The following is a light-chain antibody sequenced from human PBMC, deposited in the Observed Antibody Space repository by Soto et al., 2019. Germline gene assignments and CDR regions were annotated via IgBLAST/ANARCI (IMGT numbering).Light chain of an antibody. CDR3: QQRSNWPRT. CDR2: DAS. CDR1: QSVSSY. V-gene: IGKV3-11*01. Sequence: DIALTHSPATLSLSPGERATLSCRASQSVSSYLAWYQQKPGQAPRLLIYDASNRATGIPARFSGSGSVTDFTLTISSLEPEDFAVYYCQQRSNWPRTFGQGT. J-gene: IGKJ1*01.